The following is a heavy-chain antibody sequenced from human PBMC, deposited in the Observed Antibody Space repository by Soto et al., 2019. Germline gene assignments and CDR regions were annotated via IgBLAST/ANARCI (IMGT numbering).Heavy chain of an antibody. CDR1: GGSFSGYY. CDR2: INHSGST. V-gene: IGHV4-34*01. J-gene: IGHJ5*02. CDR3: ARKAYSNYRVDP. Sequence: SETLSLTCAVYGGSFSGYYWSWIRQPPGKGLEWIGEINHSGSTNYNPSLKSRVTISVDTSKNQFSLKLSSVTAADTAVYYCARKAYSNYRVDPWGQGTLVTVSS. D-gene: IGHD4-4*01.